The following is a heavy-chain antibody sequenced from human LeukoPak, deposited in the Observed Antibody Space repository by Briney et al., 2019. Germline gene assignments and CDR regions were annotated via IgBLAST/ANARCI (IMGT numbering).Heavy chain of an antibody. J-gene: IGHJ6*03. CDR3: AKGRGSSWFTSSYSMDV. D-gene: IGHD6-13*01. V-gene: IGHV3-23*01. Sequence: GGSLRLSCAASGFTFSSYAMSWVRQAPGKGLEWVSPISGSGGSSYYADSVKGRFTISRDNSKNTLYLQMNSLRAEDTAVYYCAKGRGSSWFTSSYSMDVWGKGTTVTVSS. CDR1: GFTFSSYA. CDR2: ISGSGGSS.